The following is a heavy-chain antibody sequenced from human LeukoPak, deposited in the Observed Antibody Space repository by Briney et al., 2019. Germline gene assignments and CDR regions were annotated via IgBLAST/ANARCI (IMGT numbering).Heavy chain of an antibody. D-gene: IGHD4-11*01. CDR1: GFAFYNYD. CDR2: IAANGDS. Sequence: PGGSLRLSCAASGFAFYNYDTHWVRQTGKNLEWVSVIAANGDSYYAGSVKGRFTISRDNGNNALYLQMNSLRDGDTAVYYCARGYSYRFDYWGQGTLVTVSS. CDR3: ARGYSYRFDY. J-gene: IGHJ4*02. V-gene: IGHV3-13*01.